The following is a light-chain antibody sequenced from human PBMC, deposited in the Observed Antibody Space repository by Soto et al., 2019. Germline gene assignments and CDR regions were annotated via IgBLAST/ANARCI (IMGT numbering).Light chain of an antibody. J-gene: IGKJ4*01. V-gene: IGKV3-11*01. CDR1: QSGSGY. Sequence: EIVLTQSPATLSLSPGNRATLSCRASQSGSGYLAWYQQKPGQAPRLLIYDASNMATGIPARFSGSGSGTDLTLTITSLEPEDFAVYYCQQRSNWPSTFGGGTKVEI. CDR3: QQRSNWPST. CDR2: DAS.